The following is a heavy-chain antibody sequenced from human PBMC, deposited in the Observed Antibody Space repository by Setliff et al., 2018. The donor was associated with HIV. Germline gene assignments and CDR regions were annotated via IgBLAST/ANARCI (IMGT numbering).Heavy chain of an antibody. D-gene: IGHD5-12*01. V-gene: IGHV4-61*02. Sequence: SETLSLTCTVSGGSVRGDPYYWSWIRKSAGKGLEWIGRIYATGGTNYNPSLRSRVTISLATSTNQFSLRLTSVTAADTAVYYCAREQWLRYFDDWGQGALVTVTS. CDR2: IYATGGT. J-gene: IGHJ4*02. CDR3: AREQWLRYFDD. CDR1: GGSVRGDPYY.